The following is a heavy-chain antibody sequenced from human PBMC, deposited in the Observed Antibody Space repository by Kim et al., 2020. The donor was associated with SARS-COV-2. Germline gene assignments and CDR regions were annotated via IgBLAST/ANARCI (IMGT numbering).Heavy chain of an antibody. Sequence: SETLSLTCTVSGGSISSGGYYWSWIRQHPGKGLEWIGYIYYSGSTYYNPSLKSRVTISVDTSKNQFSLKLSSVTAADTAVYYCARDPLKNPVPLSYYYYYGMHVWGQGTTVTVSS. J-gene: IGHJ6*02. CDR2: IYYSGST. CDR1: GGSISSGGYY. V-gene: IGHV4-31*03. CDR3: ARDPLKNPVPLSYYYYYGMHV.